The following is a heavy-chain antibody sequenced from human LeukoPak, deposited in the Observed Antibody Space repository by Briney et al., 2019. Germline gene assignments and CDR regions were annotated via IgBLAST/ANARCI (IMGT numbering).Heavy chain of an antibody. CDR1: GFTFGGYG. Sequence: GRSLRLSCAGSGFTFGGYGMHWLRQTPGKGLEWVAVIAYDGSRAFYADSVKGRFTISRDNSKNTMSVQMDDLRAEDTAVYYCTRYINDHFDYWGQGTLVTVSS. CDR3: TRYINDHFDY. CDR2: IAYDGSRA. J-gene: IGHJ4*02. V-gene: IGHV3-33*01.